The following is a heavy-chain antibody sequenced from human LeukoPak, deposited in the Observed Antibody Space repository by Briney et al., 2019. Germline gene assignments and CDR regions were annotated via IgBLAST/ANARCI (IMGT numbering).Heavy chain of an antibody. D-gene: IGHD3-10*01. CDR1: GFTFTSYS. Sequence: GGSLRLSCAASGFTFTSYSMNWVRQAPGKGLEWVSTISGGGGSTYYADSVKGRFTISRDNSKNTLYLQVNSLRAEDTAVYYCARFSDWVGGYYFDYWGRGTLVTVSS. V-gene: IGHV3-23*01. CDR3: ARFSDWVGGYYFDY. J-gene: IGHJ4*02. CDR2: ISGGGGST.